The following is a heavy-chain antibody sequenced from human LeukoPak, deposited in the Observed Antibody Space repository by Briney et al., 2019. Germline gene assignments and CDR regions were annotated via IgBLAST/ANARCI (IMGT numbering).Heavy chain of an antibody. CDR3: AREGASQDFRGFDP. D-gene: IGHD3-3*01. CDR1: GGSVSNSRVY. CDR2: IYYNGRT. V-gene: IGHV4-39*07. J-gene: IGHJ5*02. Sequence: MSSETLSLSCTVSGGSVSNSRVYWGWIRQTPGEGLEWIGSIYYNGRTYYNPSLKSRVTISVDTPKNQFSLRLTSVTAADTAVYYCAREGASQDFRGFDPWGQGTQVIVSS.